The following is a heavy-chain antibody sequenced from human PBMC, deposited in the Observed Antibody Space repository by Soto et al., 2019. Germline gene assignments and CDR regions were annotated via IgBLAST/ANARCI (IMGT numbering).Heavy chain of an antibody. V-gene: IGHV3-20*04. CDR3: ARVVESPYIVVVPAAMGYYYYMDV. CDR1: GFTFDDYG. CDR2: INWNGGST. Sequence: GGSLRLSCAASGFTFDDYGMSWVRQAPGKGLEWVSGINWNGGSTGYADSVKGRFTISRDNAKNSLYLQMNSLRAEDTALYYCARVVESPYIVVVPAAMGYYYYMDVWGKGTTVTVSS. D-gene: IGHD2-2*01. J-gene: IGHJ6*03.